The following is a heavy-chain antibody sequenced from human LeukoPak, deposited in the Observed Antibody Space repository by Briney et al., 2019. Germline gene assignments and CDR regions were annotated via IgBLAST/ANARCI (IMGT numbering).Heavy chain of an antibody. CDR2: ISYDGSNK. CDR1: GFTFRSYG. CDR3: AKDLMEYYDSSGSE. V-gene: IGHV3-30*18. J-gene: IGHJ4*02. D-gene: IGHD3-22*01. Sequence: GGSLRLSCAASGFTFRSYGMHWVRQAPGKGLEWVAVISYDGSNKYYGDSVKGRFTISRDNSKNTLYLEMNSLRAEDTAVYYCAKDLMEYYDSSGSEWGQGTLVIVSS.